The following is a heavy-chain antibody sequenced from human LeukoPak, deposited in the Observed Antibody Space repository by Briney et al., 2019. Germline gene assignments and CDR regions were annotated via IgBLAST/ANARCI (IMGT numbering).Heavy chain of an antibody. CDR3: AKGRLLRGYSYGSYFDY. D-gene: IGHD5-18*01. V-gene: IGHV3-23*01. J-gene: IGHJ4*02. Sequence: GGSLRLSCAASGFTFSSYAMSWVRQAPGKGLEWVSAISGSGGSTYYADSVKGRFTISRDNSKNTLYLQMNSLRAEDTAVYYCAKGRLLRGYSYGSYFDYWGQGTLVTVSS. CDR1: GFTFSSYA. CDR2: ISGSGGST.